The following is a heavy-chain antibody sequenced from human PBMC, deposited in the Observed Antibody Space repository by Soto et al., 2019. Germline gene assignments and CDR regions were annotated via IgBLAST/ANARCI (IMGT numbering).Heavy chain of an antibody. CDR2: ISSGISTI. CDR1: GFTFSSYS. D-gene: IGHD1-1*01. J-gene: IGHJ4*02. CDR3: TRVRQLGLDY. Sequence: EVQLVDSGGGLVQPGGSLRLSCAASGFTFSSYSMIWVRQAPGKGLEWVSYISSGISTIYYADSVKGRFTVSRDNAKNSLYLQMNSLRDEDTSVYYCTRVRQLGLDYWGQGTLVTVSS. V-gene: IGHV3-48*02.